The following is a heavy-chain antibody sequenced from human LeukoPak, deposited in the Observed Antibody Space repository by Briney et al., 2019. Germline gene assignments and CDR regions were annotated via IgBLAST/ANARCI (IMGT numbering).Heavy chain of an antibody. V-gene: IGHV3-48*03. J-gene: IGHJ3*02. CDR1: GFSLISYE. D-gene: IGHD3-10*01. CDR2: IRSGGTTR. Sequence: GGSLRLSCVAIGFSLISYEMNWVRQAQGKGLEWLSSIRSGGTTRYYSDSVNGRFTIPRDNAKTSLCRQVHSLRGEDTSVYYCGATMGRGPDTFDIWGQETVVTVSS. CDR3: GATMGRGPDTFDI.